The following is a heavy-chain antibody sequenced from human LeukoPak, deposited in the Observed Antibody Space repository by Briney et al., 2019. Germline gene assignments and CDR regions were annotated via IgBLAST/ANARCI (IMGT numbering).Heavy chain of an antibody. V-gene: IGHV4-34*01. CDR2: INHSGST. CDR3: ARSRVVAAAAVGYYYYYGMDV. D-gene: IGHD2-15*01. J-gene: IGHJ6*02. Sequence: PSETLSLTCAVYGGSFSGYYWSWIRQPPGKGLEWIGEINHSGSTNYNPSLKSRVTISVDTSKNQFSRKLSSVTAADTAVYYCARSRVVAAAAVGYYYYYGMDVWGQGTTVTVSS. CDR1: GGSFSGYY.